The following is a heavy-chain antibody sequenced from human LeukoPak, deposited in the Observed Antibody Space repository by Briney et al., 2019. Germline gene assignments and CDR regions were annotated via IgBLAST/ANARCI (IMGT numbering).Heavy chain of an antibody. CDR2: FDPVDGET. Sequence: ASVKVSCKVSGYTLTELSMHWVQQAPGKGLEWMGGFDPVDGETIYAQKFQGRVTMTEDTSTDTAYMELSSLRSEDTAVYYCATAMVRGGNWFDPWGQGTLVTVSS. J-gene: IGHJ5*02. V-gene: IGHV1-24*01. CDR3: ATAMVRGGNWFDP. CDR1: GYTLTELS. D-gene: IGHD3-10*01.